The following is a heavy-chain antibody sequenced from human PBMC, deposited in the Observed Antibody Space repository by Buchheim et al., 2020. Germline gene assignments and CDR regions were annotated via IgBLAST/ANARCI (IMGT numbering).Heavy chain of an antibody. D-gene: IGHD2-2*01. CDR1: GGTFSSYA. CDR2: MNPNSGNT. Sequence: QVQLVQSGAEVKKPGSSVKVSCKASGGTFSSYAISWVRQAPGQGLEWMGWMNPNSGNTGYAQKFQGRVTMTRNTSISTAYMELSSLRSEDTAVYYCAGTSYQLLWFDPWGQGTL. J-gene: IGHJ5*02. CDR3: AGTSYQLLWFDP. V-gene: IGHV1-8*02.